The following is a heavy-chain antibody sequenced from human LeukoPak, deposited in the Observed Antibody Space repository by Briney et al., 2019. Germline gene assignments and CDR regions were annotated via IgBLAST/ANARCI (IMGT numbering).Heavy chain of an antibody. CDR2: TRNKANSYTT. CDR3: ARLPTHYYDSSGYNKRAYDY. CDR1: GFTFSDHY. V-gene: IGHV3-72*01. J-gene: IGHJ4*02. Sequence: GGSLRLSCAASGFTFSDHYMDWVRQAPGKGLEWVGRTRNKANSYTTEYAASVKGRFTISRDDSKNSLYLQMNSLKTEDTAVYYCARLPTHYYDSSGYNKRAYDYWGQGTLVTVSS. D-gene: IGHD3-22*01.